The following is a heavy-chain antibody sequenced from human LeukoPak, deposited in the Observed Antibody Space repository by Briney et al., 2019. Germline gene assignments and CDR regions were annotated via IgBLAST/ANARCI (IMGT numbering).Heavy chain of an antibody. CDR2: IYHSGST. D-gene: IGHD2-15*01. CDR3: ARRRAGLRRDFWFDS. J-gene: IGHJ5*01. Sequence: PSETLSLTCTVSGYSISSGYYWGWIRQPPGKGLEWIGSIYHSGSTYYNPSLKSRVTISLDTSKNQFSVRLSSLTAADTSVYSFARRRAGLRRDFWFDSWGQGTLVTVSS. V-gene: IGHV4-38-2*02. CDR1: GYSISSGYY.